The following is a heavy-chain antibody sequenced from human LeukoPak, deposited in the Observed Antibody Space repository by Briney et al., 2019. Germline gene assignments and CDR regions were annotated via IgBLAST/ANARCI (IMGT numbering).Heavy chain of an antibody. J-gene: IGHJ4*02. CDR1: GGSISSYY. D-gene: IGHD2-15*01. CDR2: IYYSGST. CDR3: ARRGRALYCSGGSCYDY. V-gene: IGHV4-59*01. Sequence: PSETLSLTCTVSGGSISSYYWGWIRQPPGKGLEWIGYIYYSGSTNYNPSLKSRVTISVDTSKNQFSLKLSSVTAADTAVYYCARRGRALYCSGGSCYDYWGQGTLVTVSS.